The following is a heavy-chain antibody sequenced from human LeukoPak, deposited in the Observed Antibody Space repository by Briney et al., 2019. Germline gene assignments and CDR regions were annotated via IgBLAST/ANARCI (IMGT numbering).Heavy chain of an antibody. CDR2: IVSDGYKA. J-gene: IGHJ5*02. CDR1: GFTFSSYA. D-gene: IGHD2/OR15-2a*01. Sequence: GGSLRLSCAASGFTFSSYAMSWVRQAPGKGLEWVATIVSDGYKAYYADSVKGRFAISRDNSQNTVHLQMNSLRAEDTATYYCAKEIVFLFGDPWGQGVLVTVSS. V-gene: IGHV3-23*01. CDR3: AKEIVFLFGDP.